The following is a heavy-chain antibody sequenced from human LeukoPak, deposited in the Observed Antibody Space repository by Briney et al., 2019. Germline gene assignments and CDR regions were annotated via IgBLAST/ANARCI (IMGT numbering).Heavy chain of an antibody. Sequence: PGGSLRLSCAASGFTFDDYAMHWVRQAPGKGLEWVSGISWNSGSIGYADSVKGRFTISGDNAKNSLYLQMNSLRAEDTALYYCAKDLSEAAAGTLDYWGQGTLVTVSS. CDR2: ISWNSGSI. J-gene: IGHJ4*02. CDR3: AKDLSEAAAGTLDY. V-gene: IGHV3-9*01. CDR1: GFTFDDYA. D-gene: IGHD6-13*01.